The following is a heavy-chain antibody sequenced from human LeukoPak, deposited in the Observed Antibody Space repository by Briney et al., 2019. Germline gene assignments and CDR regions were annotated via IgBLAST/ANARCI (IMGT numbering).Heavy chain of an antibody. CDR1: GFTFSNYW. CDR3: ARGRGSGDRAFDV. J-gene: IGHJ3*01. D-gene: IGHD3-10*01. CDR2: IKQDGREK. Sequence: GGSLRLSCAASGFTFSNYWMSWVRQAPGKGLEWVANIKQDGREKYYVDSVKGRFTISRDNAKNSLYLQMSSLRAEDTAVYYCARGRGSGDRAFDVWGQGTMVTVSS. V-gene: IGHV3-7*03.